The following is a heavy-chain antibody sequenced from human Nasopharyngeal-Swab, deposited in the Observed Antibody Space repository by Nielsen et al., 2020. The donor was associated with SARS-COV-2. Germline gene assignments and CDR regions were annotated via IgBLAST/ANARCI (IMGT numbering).Heavy chain of an antibody. CDR3: VREGDNWEFDS. J-gene: IGHJ4*02. CDR2: INPSNGVT. V-gene: IGHV1-2*06. Sequence: ASVKVSCKASGYTFTGFYVHWVRQAPGKGLEGLGRINPSNGVTIYAQKFQGRVTITRDTSNSTVDMELSRLRSDDTAVYYCVREGDNWEFDSWGQGTLVTVSS. D-gene: IGHD1-26*01. CDR1: GYTFTGFY.